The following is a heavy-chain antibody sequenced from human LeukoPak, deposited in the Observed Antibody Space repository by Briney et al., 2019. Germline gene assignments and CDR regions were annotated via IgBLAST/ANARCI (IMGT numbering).Heavy chain of an antibody. CDR2: IYSGGST. V-gene: IGHV3-53*01. Sequence: PGGSLRLSCAASGFTVSSNYMSWVRQAPGKGLEWVSVIYSGGSTYYADSVKGRFTISRDNSKNTLYLQMNSLRAEDTAVYYCAKDSQAVAAYYFDYWGQGTLVTVSS. J-gene: IGHJ4*02. CDR1: GFTVSSNY. D-gene: IGHD6-19*01. CDR3: AKDSQAVAAYYFDY.